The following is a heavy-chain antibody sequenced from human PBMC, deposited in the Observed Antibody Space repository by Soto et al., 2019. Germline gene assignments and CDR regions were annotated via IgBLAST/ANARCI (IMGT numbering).Heavy chain of an antibody. CDR3: ARDCSGGSCYSGMDV. Sequence: ASLEVSCKASGYTFTGYYMHWVRQAPGQGLEWMGWINPNSGGTNYAQKFQGWVTMTRDTSISTAYMELSRLRSDDTAVYYCARDCSGGSCYSGMDVWGQGTTVTVSS. D-gene: IGHD2-15*01. CDR2: INPNSGGT. V-gene: IGHV1-2*04. CDR1: GYTFTGYY. J-gene: IGHJ6*02.